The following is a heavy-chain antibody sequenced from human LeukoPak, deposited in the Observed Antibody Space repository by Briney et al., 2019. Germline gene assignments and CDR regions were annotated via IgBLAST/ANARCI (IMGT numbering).Heavy chain of an antibody. CDR1: GGTFSSYA. CDR3: VANFEIAAYRPFDY. Sequence: ASVKVSCKASGGTFSSYAISWVRQAPGQGLEWMGGIIPIFGTANYAQKFQGRVTITADESTSTAYMELSSLRSEDTAVYYCVANFEIAAYRPFDYWGQGTLVTVSS. V-gene: IGHV1-69*13. D-gene: IGHD6-13*01. J-gene: IGHJ4*02. CDR2: IIPIFGTA.